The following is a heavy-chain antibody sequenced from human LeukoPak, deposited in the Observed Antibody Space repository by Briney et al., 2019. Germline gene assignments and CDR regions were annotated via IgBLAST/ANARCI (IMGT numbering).Heavy chain of an antibody. Sequence: PSETLSLTCTVSGGSISSYYWSWIRQPPGKGLEWIGHIYYSGSSNYNPSLKSRVTISVDTSKNQFSLKLSSVTAADTAVYYCAGRESGYYFYRGQGTLVTVSS. CDR1: GGSISSYY. CDR3: AGRESGYYFY. V-gene: IGHV4-59*08. D-gene: IGHD3-22*01. J-gene: IGHJ4*02. CDR2: IYYSGSS.